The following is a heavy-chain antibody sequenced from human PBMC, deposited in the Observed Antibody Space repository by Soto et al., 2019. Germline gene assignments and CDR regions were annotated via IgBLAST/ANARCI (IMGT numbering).Heavy chain of an antibody. CDR1: VFTFGDYA. J-gene: IGHJ3*01. Sequence: SGGSLRLSCTASVFTFGDYAMSWVRQAPGKGLEWVGFIRSKGSGGTSEYAASVKGRFTFSRDDSKSIAYLQMNSLKTEDTAVYYCTRDQPITPWGQGTMVTVS. D-gene: IGHD3-10*01. V-gene: IGHV3-49*04. CDR2: IRSKGSGGTS. CDR3: TRDQPITP.